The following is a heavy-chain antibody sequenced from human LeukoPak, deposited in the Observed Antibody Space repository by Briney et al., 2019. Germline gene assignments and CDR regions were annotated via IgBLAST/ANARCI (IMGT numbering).Heavy chain of an antibody. V-gene: IGHV3-21*01. CDR3: GRVEDGGAAGNRMDY. D-gene: IGHD6-13*01. Sequence: GGSLRLSCAASGFAFSTYPMFWVRQVPGKGLERVSYITNGSGYEYYADSVRGRFTISRDNSKNSLYLQMNNLRAEDTAVYSWGRVEDGGAAGNRMDYWGQGTLVTVSS. CDR1: GFAFSTYP. J-gene: IGHJ4*02. CDR2: ITNGSGYE.